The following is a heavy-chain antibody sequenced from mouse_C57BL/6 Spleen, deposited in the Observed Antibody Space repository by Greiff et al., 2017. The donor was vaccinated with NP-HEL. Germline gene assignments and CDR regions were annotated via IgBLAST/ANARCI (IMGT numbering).Heavy chain of an antibody. CDR3: AREGDDYDGYYFDY. J-gene: IGHJ2*01. V-gene: IGHV1-26*01. D-gene: IGHD2-4*01. CDR1: GYTFTDYY. CDR2: INPNNGGT. Sequence: EVQLKQSGPELVKPGASVKISCKASGYTFTDYYMNWVKQSHGKSLEWIGDINPNNGGTSYNQKFKGKATLTVDKSSSTAYMELRSLTSEDSAVYYCAREGDDYDGYYFDYWAKAPLSQSPQ.